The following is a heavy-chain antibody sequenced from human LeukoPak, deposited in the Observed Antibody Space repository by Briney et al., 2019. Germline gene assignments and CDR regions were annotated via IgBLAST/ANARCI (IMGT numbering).Heavy chain of an antibody. CDR2: VSGSGYYT. J-gene: IGHJ4*02. V-gene: IGHV3-23*01. CDR1: GFTFSTYA. Sequence: PGGSLRLSCAASGFTFSTYAMAWVRQAPGKGLEWVSGVSGSGYYTYYADSVQGRFSISRDNSKNTLYLQMNILRAEDTAVYYCAKRGSDGSLYYFDYWGQGTLVTVSS. CDR3: AKRGSDGSLYYFDY. D-gene: IGHD2-15*01.